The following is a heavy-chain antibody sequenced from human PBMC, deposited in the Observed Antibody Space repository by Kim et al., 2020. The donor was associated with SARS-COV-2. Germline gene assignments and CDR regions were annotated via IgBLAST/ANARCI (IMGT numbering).Heavy chain of an antibody. CDR2: IIPILGIA. D-gene: IGHD1-7*01. J-gene: IGHJ5*02. CDR3: ARDLGGAHRSFYWNYNWFDP. V-gene: IGHV1-69*04. Sequence: SVKVSCKASGGTFSSYAISWVRQAPGQGLEWMGRIIPILGIANYAQKFQGRVTIIADKSTSTAYMELSSLRSEDTAVYYCARDLGGAHRSFYWNYNWFDPWGQGTLVTVSS. CDR1: GGTFSSYA.